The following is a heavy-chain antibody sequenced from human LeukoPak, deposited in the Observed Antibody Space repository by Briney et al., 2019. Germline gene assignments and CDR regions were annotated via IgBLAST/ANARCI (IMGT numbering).Heavy chain of an antibody. CDR2: ISGSGGST. J-gene: IGHJ3*02. CDR1: GFTFSSYA. Sequence: GGSLRLSCAASGFTFSSYAMSWVRQAPGKGLEWVSAISGSGGSTYYADSVKGRFTISRDNSKNTLYLQMNSLRAEDTAVYYCARQRDGYNSAQVDAFDIWGQGTMVTVSS. V-gene: IGHV3-23*01. CDR3: ARQRDGYNSAQVDAFDI. D-gene: IGHD5-24*01.